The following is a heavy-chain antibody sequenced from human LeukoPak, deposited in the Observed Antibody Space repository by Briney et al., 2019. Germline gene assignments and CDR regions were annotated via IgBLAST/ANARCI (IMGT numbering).Heavy chain of an antibody. CDR3: AREYCGGDCYGPSHEYFQH. Sequence: ASVKVSCKASGYTFTDYYIHWVRQAPGQGLEWMGRINPNSGGTNYAQKFQGRVTMTRGTSTSIVYMELSSLRSEDTAVYYCAREYCGGDCYGPSHEYFQHWGQGTLVTVSS. CDR2: INPNSGGT. CDR1: GYTFTDYY. V-gene: IGHV1-2*06. D-gene: IGHD2-21*01. J-gene: IGHJ1*01.